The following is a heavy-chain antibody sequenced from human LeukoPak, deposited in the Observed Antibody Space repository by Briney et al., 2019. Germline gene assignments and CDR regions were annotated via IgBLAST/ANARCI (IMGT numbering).Heavy chain of an antibody. Sequence: SETLSLTCSVSGASLSTSPYYWGWIRHPPGKGLEWIENIYYTESTYYNVSLNSRVTISIDTSKNLFSLRLNSMTAADTAVYYCAKSGGYGLIDKGGQGTLVTVSS. V-gene: IGHV4-39*01. CDR2: IYYTEST. CDR3: AKSGGYGLIDK. J-gene: IGHJ4*02. D-gene: IGHD1-26*01. CDR1: GASLSTSPYY.